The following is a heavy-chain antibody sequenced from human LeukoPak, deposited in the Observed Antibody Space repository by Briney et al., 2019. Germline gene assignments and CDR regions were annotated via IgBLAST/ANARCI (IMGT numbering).Heavy chain of an antibody. D-gene: IGHD1-26*01. CDR1: GYTFTDYY. J-gene: IGHJ4*02. V-gene: IGHV1-2*02. CDR3: ARVSGSYVYFDY. CDR2: INPNSGDT. Sequence: GASVKVSCKASGYTFTDYYMHWVRQAPGQGLEWMGWINPNSGDTKFAQKFQGRVTMTRDTSISTAYMELSRLTSDDTAVYYCARVSGSYVYFDYWGQGTLVTVSS.